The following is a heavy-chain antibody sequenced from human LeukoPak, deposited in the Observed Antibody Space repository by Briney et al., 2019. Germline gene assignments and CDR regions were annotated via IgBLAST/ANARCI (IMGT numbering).Heavy chain of an antibody. CDR1: YX. CDR3: ARAVPFFWFFDY. J-gene: IGHJ4*02. CDR2: INHSGST. V-gene: IGHV4-34*01. Sequence: YXWXWXRQPPGKGLEWIGEINHSGSTNYNPSLKSRVTISVDTSKNQFSLKLSSVTAADTAVYYCARAVPFFWFFDYWGQGTLVTVSS. D-gene: IGHD3-3*01.